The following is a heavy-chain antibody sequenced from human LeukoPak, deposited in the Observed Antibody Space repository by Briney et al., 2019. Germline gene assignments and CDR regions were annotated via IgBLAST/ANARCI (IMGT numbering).Heavy chain of an antibody. V-gene: IGHV4-34*01. D-gene: IGHD3-16*02. CDR1: GGSFSGYY. CDR2: INHSGST. Sequence: PSETLSLTCAVYGGSFSGYYWSWIRQPPGKGLEWIGEINHSGSTNYNPSLKSRVTISVDTSKNQFSLKLSSVTAADTAVYYCVRGPKYYDYVWGSYRYTPNYFDYWGQGTLVTVSS. CDR3: VRGPKYYDYVWGSYRYTPNYFDY. J-gene: IGHJ4*02.